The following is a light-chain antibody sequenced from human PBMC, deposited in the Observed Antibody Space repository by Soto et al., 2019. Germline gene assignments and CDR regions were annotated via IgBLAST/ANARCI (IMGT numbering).Light chain of an antibody. CDR2: GA. V-gene: IGKV3-20*01. CDR1: LSVRSSY. J-gene: IGKJ5*01. CDR3: QQYGSSPIT. Sequence: EIVLTQSPGTLSLSPGERATLSCGASLSVRSSYLAWYQQRPGQPPRLLMDGATRATGIPDRCSGSGSGTDFTLTISSLEPEDFAVYFCQQYGSSPITFGQGTRLDIK.